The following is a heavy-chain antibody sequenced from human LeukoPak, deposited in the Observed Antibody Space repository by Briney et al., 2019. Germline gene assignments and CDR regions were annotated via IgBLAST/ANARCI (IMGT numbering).Heavy chain of an antibody. D-gene: IGHD3-10*01. CDR2: INPNSGNT. J-gene: IGHJ5*02. CDR3: ARVSMVKYNWFDP. V-gene: IGHV1-8*02. CDR1: GYTFTGYY. Sequence: GASVKVSCKASGYTFTGYYMHWVRQAPGQGLEWMGWINPNSGNTGYAQKFQGRVTMTRNTSISTAYMELSSLRSEDTAVYYCARVSMVKYNWFDPWGQGTLVTVST.